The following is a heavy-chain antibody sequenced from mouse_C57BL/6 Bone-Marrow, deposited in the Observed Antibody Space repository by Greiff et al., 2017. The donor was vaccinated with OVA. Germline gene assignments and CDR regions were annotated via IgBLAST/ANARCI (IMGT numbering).Heavy chain of an antibody. J-gene: IGHJ2*01. CDR1: GFTFSDYG. Sequence: DVMLVESGGGLVKPGGSLKLSCAASGFTFSDYGIHWVRQAPEKGLEWVAYISSGSSTIYYADTVKGRFTISRDNAKNTLFLQMTSLRSEDTAMYYCARPGYYYGSRGAFDYWGQGTTLTVSS. V-gene: IGHV5-17*01. D-gene: IGHD1-1*01. CDR3: ARPGYYYGSRGAFDY. CDR2: ISSGSSTI.